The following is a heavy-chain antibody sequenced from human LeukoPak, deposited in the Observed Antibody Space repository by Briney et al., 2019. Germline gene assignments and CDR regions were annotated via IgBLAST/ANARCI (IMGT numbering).Heavy chain of an antibody. Sequence: SETLSLTCTVSGGSISSGDYYWSWIRQPPGKGLEWIGYIYYSGSTYYNPSLKSRVTTSVDTSENQFSLNLSSVTAADTAVYFCARGGNWGSYFDYWGQGTLVTVSS. J-gene: IGHJ4*02. CDR3: ARGGNWGSYFDY. V-gene: IGHV4-30-4*02. D-gene: IGHD3-16*01. CDR2: IYYSGST. CDR1: GGSISSGDYY.